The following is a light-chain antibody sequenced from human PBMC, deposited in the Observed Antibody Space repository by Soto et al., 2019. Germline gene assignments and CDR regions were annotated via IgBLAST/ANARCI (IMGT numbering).Light chain of an antibody. CDR3: SSYTSSSNLNV. CDR1: SSDIGGYNY. V-gene: IGLV2-14*01. CDR2: DVS. J-gene: IGLJ1*01. Sequence: QSALTQPASVSGSPGQSITISCTGTSSDIGGYNYGSWYQQHPGKAPKLMIYDVSKRPSGVSHRFSGSKSGNTASLTISGLKAEDEADYYCSSYTSSSNLNVFGTGTKLTVL.